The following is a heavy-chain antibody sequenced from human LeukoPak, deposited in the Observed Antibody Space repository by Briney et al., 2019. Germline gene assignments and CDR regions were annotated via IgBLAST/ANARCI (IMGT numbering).Heavy chain of an antibody. CDR3: ARDTLGRGVISWFDP. V-gene: IGHV4-39*07. CDR1: GGSISSSNYY. D-gene: IGHD3-10*01. CDR2: IYYSGST. J-gene: IGHJ5*02. Sequence: SETLSLTRTVSGGSISSSNYYWGWIRQPPGKGLEWIGSIYYSGSTYYSPSLKSRVTISVDTSKNQFSLKLSSVTAADTAVYYCARDTLGRGVISWFDPWGQGTLVTVSS.